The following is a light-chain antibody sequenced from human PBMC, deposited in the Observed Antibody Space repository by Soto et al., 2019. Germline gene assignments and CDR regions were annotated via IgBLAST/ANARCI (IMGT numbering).Light chain of an antibody. CDR2: GAS. Sequence: EIVLTQSPGTLSLSPGERATLSCRASQSFSSSYLAWYQQKPGQAPRLLIYGASSRATGIPDRFSGSGSGIHFTLTISSLEPEDFAVYYCQHYGSALFTFGPGTKVDVK. CDR1: QSFSSSY. CDR3: QHYGSALFT. V-gene: IGKV3-20*01. J-gene: IGKJ3*01.